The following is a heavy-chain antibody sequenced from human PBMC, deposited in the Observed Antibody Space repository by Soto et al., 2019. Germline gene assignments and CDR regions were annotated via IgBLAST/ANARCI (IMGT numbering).Heavy chain of an antibody. D-gene: IGHD3-10*01. CDR1: GGSISSYY. Sequence: PSETLSLTCTVSGGSISSYYWSWIRQPPGKGLEWIGEINHSGSTNQNPSLKSRVTISVDTSKNQFSLKVSSVTAADTAVYYCARKTGIRYYFDYWGQGMLVTVSS. J-gene: IGHJ4*02. CDR2: INHSGST. CDR3: ARKTGIRYYFDY. V-gene: IGHV4-34*01.